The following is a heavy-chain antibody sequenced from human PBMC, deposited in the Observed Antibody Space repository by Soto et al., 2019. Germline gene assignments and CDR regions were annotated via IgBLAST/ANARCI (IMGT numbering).Heavy chain of an antibody. CDR3: ARVKASGWLNWFDP. Sequence: ASVKVTCKAPRYTFTSKAIWWVRQETGQGLEWMGWISAYNGNTNYAQKLQGRVTMTTDTSTSTAYMELRSLRSDDTAVYYCARVKASGWLNWFDPWGQGTLVTVSS. CDR1: RYTFTSKA. CDR2: ISAYNGNT. V-gene: IGHV1-18*01. J-gene: IGHJ5*02. D-gene: IGHD6-19*01.